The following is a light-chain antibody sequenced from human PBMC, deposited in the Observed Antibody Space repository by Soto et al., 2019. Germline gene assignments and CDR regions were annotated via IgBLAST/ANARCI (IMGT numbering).Light chain of an antibody. Sequence: DIQMPQSPSPLSASVGDRVPITCRASQSISSWLAWYQQKPGKAPKLLIYKASSLESGVPSRFSGSGSGTEVTLTISSLQPDDFATYYCQQYKSYTRTFGQGTKVEIK. V-gene: IGKV1-5*03. CDR1: QSISSW. J-gene: IGKJ1*01. CDR3: QQYKSYTRT. CDR2: KAS.